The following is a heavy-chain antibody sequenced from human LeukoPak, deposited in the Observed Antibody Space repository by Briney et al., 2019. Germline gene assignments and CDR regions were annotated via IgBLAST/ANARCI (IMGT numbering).Heavy chain of an antibody. V-gene: IGHV3-48*03. Sequence: GGSLRLSCAASGFTFSSYEMNWVRQAPGQGLEWVSYISSSGSTIYYADSVKGRFTISRDNAKNSLYLQMNSLRAEDTAVYYCAREGRYGDYSNWVDPWGQGTRVTVSS. CDR3: AREGRYGDYSNWVDP. J-gene: IGHJ5*02. D-gene: IGHD4-17*01. CDR1: GFTFSSYE. CDR2: ISSSGSTI.